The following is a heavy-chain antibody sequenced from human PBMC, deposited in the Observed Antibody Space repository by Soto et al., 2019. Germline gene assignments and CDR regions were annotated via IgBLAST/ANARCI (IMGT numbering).Heavy chain of an antibody. CDR3: ASRQCSGGNCYNPVFDS. CDR2: IFFTGNT. J-gene: IGHJ4*02. V-gene: IGHV4-39*02. D-gene: IGHD2-15*01. Sequence: ETLSLTCTVSGGSISSLSYYWGWIRQPPGKGLEWIGSIFFTGNTYYNPSLESRVAISVDTSRNHFSLTVNSVTAADTAVYYCASRQCSGGNCYNPVFDSWGQGTLVTVSS. CDR1: GGSISSLSYY.